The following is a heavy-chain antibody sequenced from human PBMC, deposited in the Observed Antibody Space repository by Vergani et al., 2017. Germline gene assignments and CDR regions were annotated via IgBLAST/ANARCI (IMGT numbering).Heavy chain of an antibody. V-gene: IGHV4-59*01. J-gene: IGHJ6*03. CDR3: AGLIGDDYIWGSYRGLDYYYMDV. CDR1: GGSISSYY. Sequence: QVQLQESGPGLVKPSETLSLTCTVSGGSISSYYWSWIRQPPGKGLEWIGYIYYSGSTNYNPSLKSRVTISVDTSKNQFSLKLSSVTAADTAVYYCAGLIGDDYIWGSYRGLDYYYMDVWGKGTTVTVSS. CDR2: IYYSGST. D-gene: IGHD3-16*02.